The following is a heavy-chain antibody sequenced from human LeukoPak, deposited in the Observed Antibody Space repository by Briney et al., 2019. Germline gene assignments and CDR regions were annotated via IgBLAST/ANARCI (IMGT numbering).Heavy chain of an antibody. D-gene: IGHD1-1*01. CDR2: IKQDGSEK. Sequence: PGGSLRLSCAASGFTFSSYWMSWVRQAPGKGLEWVANIKQDGSEKYYVDSVKGRFTISRDNAKNSLYLQMNSLRAEDTAVYYCARSPTGTTVSYFDYWGQGTLVTVSS. CDR1: GFTFSSYW. CDR3: ARSPTGTTVSYFDY. V-gene: IGHV3-7*01. J-gene: IGHJ4*02.